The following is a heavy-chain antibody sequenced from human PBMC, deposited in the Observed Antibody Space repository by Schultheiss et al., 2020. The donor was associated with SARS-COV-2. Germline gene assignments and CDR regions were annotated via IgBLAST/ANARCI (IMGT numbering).Heavy chain of an antibody. Sequence: GGSLRLSCAASGFTFSRSWMHWVRQVPGKGLVWVSAISGSGGSTYYADSVKGRFTISRDNAKNSLYLQMNSLRAEDTAVYYCARERVGGWFDPWGQGTLVTVSS. CDR3: ARERVGGWFDP. J-gene: IGHJ5*02. CDR1: GFTFSRSW. V-gene: IGHV3-21*01. CDR2: ISGSGGST. D-gene: IGHD4-23*01.